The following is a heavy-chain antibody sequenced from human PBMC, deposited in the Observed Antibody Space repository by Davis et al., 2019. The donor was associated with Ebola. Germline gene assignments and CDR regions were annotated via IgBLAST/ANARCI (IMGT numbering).Heavy chain of an antibody. CDR3: ARGVVPAALDWYFNL. V-gene: IGHV3-20*04. Sequence: PGGSLRLSCAASGFTFDDYGMSWVRQAPGKGLEWVSGINWNGGSTGYADSVKGRFTISRGNAKNSLYLQMNSLRAEDMALYYCARGVVPAALDWYFNLWGRGTLVTVSS. D-gene: IGHD2-2*01. CDR1: GFTFDDYG. J-gene: IGHJ2*01. CDR2: INWNGGST.